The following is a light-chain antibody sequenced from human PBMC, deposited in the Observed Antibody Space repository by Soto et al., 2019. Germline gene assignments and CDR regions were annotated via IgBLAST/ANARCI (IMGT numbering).Light chain of an antibody. J-gene: IGKJ1*01. Sequence: DIQRTQSPSTLSASIGDRVTITCRASESIRTWLAWYQHKPGKAPKLLIYKASTLKSGVPSRFSGSGSGTEFTLTISSLQPDDFATYYCQHYNSYSEAFGQGTKVDIK. V-gene: IGKV1-5*03. CDR3: QHYNSYSEA. CDR1: ESIRTW. CDR2: KAS.